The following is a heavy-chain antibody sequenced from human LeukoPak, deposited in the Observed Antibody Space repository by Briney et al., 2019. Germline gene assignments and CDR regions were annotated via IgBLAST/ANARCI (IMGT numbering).Heavy chain of an antibody. V-gene: IGHV1-69*05. D-gene: IGHD3-9*01. Sequence: ASVKVSCKASGGTFSSYAISWVRQAPGQGLEWMGDIIPIFGTANYAQNFQGRVTITTDESTSTAYMELSSLRAEDTAVYYCAREDYDILTGYYGDWGQGTLVTVSS. J-gene: IGHJ4*02. CDR2: IIPIFGTA. CDR1: GGTFSSYA. CDR3: AREDYDILTGYYGD.